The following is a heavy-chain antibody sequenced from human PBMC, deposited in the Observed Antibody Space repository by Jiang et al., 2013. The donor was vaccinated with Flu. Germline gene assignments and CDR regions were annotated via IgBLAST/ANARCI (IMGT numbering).Heavy chain of an antibody. CDR3: ARISWVGGGYIGPRTYYFDY. J-gene: IGHJ4*02. V-gene: IGHV2-26*01. Sequence: KPTQTLTLTCTVSGFSLSNARMGVSWIRQPPGKALEWLAHIFSNDEKSYSTSLKSRLTISKDTSKSQVVLTMTNMDPVDTATYYCARISWVGGGYIGPRTYYFDYWGQGTLVTVSS. CDR2: IFSNDEK. CDR1: GFSLSNARMG. D-gene: IGHD5-12*01.